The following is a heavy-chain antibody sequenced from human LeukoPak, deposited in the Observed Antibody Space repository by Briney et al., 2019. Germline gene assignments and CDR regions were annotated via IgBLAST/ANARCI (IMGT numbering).Heavy chain of an antibody. CDR1: GYTFTSYY. CDR2: INPSGGST. J-gene: IGHJ5*02. D-gene: IGHD3-10*01. Sequence: ASVKVSCKASGYTFTSYYMHWVRQAPGQGLEWMGIINPSGGSTSYAQKFQGRVTMTRDMSTGTVYMELSSLRSEDTAVYYCARGVPVLWFGELFPNWFDPWGQGTLVTVSS. V-gene: IGHV1-46*01. CDR3: ARGVPVLWFGELFPNWFDP.